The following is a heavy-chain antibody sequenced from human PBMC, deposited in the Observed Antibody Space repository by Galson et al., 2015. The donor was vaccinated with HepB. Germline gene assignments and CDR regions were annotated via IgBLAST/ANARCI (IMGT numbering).Heavy chain of an antibody. Sequence: TLSLTCTVSGGSISSSSYYWGWIRQPPGKGLEWIGSIYYSGSTYYNPSLKSRVTISVDTSKNQFSLKLSSVTAADTAVYYCASLRPDKPRYYYYGMDVWGQGTTVTVSS. V-gene: IGHV4-39*01. CDR2: IYYSGST. D-gene: IGHD5-12*01. CDR1: GGSISSSSYY. J-gene: IGHJ6*02. CDR3: ASLRPDKPRYYYYGMDV.